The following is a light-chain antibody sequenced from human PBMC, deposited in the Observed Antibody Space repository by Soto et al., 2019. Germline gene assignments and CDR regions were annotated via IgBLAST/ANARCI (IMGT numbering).Light chain of an antibody. CDR1: QSVSSTY. J-gene: IGKJ1*01. CDR2: GAS. V-gene: IGKV3D-20*02. Sequence: EIVLTQSPGPLSLSPGERATLSCRASQSVSSTYLAWYQQKPGQAPRLLMYGASHRATGIPDRFSGSGSGTDFTLTISSLEPEDFAVYYCQQRTKWRTFGQGTKVDIK. CDR3: QQRTKWRT.